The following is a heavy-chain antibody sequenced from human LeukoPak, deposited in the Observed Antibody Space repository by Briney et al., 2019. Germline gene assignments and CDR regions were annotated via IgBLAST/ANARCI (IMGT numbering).Heavy chain of an antibody. V-gene: IGHV3-7*01. J-gene: IGHJ6*03. D-gene: IGHD5-24*01. CDR2: IKQDGSEK. CDR3: YYYMDV. CDR1: GFTFSSYW. Sequence: GGSLRLSCAASGFTFSSYWMSWVRQAPGKGLEWVANIKQDGSEKYYVDSVKGRFTISRDNAKNYTAVYYCARVGMATNRDYYYYYMDVWDKGTTVTVSS.